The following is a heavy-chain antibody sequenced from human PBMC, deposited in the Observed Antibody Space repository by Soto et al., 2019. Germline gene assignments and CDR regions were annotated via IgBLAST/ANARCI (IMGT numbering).Heavy chain of an antibody. CDR1: GYTFTSYA. J-gene: IGHJ4*02. CDR2: INAGNGNT. CDR3: ARVVAAAGDFDY. V-gene: IGHV1-3*01. Sequence: QVSLVQSGAEVKKPGASVKVSCKASGYTFTSYAMHWVRQAPGQRVEWMGWINAGNGNTKYSQKFQGRVTITRDTSASTAYMELSSLSSEDTAVYYCARVVAAAGDFDYWGQGTLVTVSS. D-gene: IGHD6-25*01.